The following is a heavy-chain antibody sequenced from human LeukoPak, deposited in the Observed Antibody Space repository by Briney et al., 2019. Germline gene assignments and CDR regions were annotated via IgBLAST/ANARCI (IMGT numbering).Heavy chain of an antibody. D-gene: IGHD3-3*01. Sequence: GGSLRLSCAASGFTVSGTYMSWVRQAPGKGLEWVSAISGSGGSTYYADSVKGRFTISRDNSKSTLYLQMDSLRAEDTAVYYCAKVPVFSLTISEVVTDDAFDIWGQGTIVTVSS. CDR1: GFTVSGTY. CDR3: AKVPVFSLTISEVVTDDAFDI. V-gene: IGHV3-23*01. J-gene: IGHJ3*02. CDR2: ISGSGGST.